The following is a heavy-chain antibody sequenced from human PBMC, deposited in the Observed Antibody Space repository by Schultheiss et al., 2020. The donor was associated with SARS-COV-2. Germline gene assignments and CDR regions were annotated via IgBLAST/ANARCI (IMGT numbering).Heavy chain of an antibody. J-gene: IGHJ5*02. CDR1: GFTFSSYS. Sequence: GGSLRLSCAASGFTFSSYSMNWVRQAPGKGLEWVSYISSSSSTIYYADSVKGRFTISRDNAKNSLYLQMNNLSAEDTAIYYCASLYVTSSVAWFDPWGQGTLVTVSS. CDR3: ASLYVTSSVAWFDP. V-gene: IGHV3-48*01. D-gene: IGHD6-6*01. CDR2: ISSSSSTI.